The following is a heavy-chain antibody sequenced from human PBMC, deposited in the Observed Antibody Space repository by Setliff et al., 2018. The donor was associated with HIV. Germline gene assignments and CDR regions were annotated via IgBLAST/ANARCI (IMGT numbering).Heavy chain of an antibody. CDR3: AGHPVTSGWLSLNWFDP. V-gene: IGHV4-4*07. CDR1: GDSISGYY. D-gene: IGHD6-19*01. CDR2: MHTSGNT. Sequence: SETLSLTCTSSGDSISGYYWSWIRQPAGKGLEWIGRMHTSGNTNYNPSLKSRVTMSVDTSKNQFSLRLRSVTAADTAVYFCAGHPVTSGWLSLNWFDPWGQGILVTVSS. J-gene: IGHJ5*01.